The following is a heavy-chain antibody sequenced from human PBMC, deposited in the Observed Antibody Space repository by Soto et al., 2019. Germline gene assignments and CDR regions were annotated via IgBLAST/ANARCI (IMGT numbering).Heavy chain of an antibody. CDR1: GGSISSSSYS. CDR3: GRQPGHCGSTTCFGYYSVDV. J-gene: IGHJ6*02. CDR2: IYYSGST. V-gene: IGHV4-39*01. D-gene: IGHD2-2*01. Sequence: QLQLQESGPRLVKPSETLSLTCSVSGGSISSSSYSWGWIRQPPGKGLEWIGTIYYSGSTHYNPSLGGRVAISADTPNTQLSLRLYSLTAADTAVYYCGRQPGHCGSTTCFGYYSVDVWGQGTTVTVS.